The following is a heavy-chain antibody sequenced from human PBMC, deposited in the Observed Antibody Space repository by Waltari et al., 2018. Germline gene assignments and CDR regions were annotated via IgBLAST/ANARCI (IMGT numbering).Heavy chain of an antibody. CDR1: GFHVSSNY. D-gene: IGHD2-21*02. J-gene: IGHJ4*02. CDR3: ARGPATAKHFDY. V-gene: IGHV3-66*02. Sequence: EVQLVESGGGLVQPGGSMRLSCATSGFHVSSNYLRWVRQAPGKGLEWVSVIYIGGSTYYADSVKGRFTISRDNSKNTLYLQMNSLRAEDTAVYYCARGPATAKHFDYWGQGTLVTVSS. CDR2: IYIGGST.